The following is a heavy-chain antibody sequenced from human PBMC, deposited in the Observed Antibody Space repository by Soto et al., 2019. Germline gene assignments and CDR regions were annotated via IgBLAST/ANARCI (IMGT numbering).Heavy chain of an antibody. CDR2: INPNSGDT. V-gene: IGHV1-2*02. CDR1: GFTFSDLD. CDR3: AKDRRGYGTYDVMDV. D-gene: IGHD5-18*01. J-gene: IGHJ6*02. Sequence: ASVKVSCKASGFTFSDLDIHFVRQAPGQGLEWMAWINPNSGDTTYAQKFEDRLTMTSDTSISTAYMELRGLRSDDTAVYFCAKDRRGYGTYDVMDVGGPGTSVTV.